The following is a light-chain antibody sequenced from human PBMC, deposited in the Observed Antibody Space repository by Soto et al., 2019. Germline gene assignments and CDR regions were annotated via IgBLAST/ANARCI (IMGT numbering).Light chain of an antibody. CDR1: KLGDKY. J-gene: IGLJ2*01. Sequence: SYELTQPPSVSVSPGQTASITCSGDKLGDKYACWYQQKPGQSPVLVIYQDSKRPSGIPERFSGSNSGNTATLTISGTQAMDEADYYCQACDSSTVVLGGGTKLTVL. CDR3: QACDSSTVV. CDR2: QDS. V-gene: IGLV3-1*01.